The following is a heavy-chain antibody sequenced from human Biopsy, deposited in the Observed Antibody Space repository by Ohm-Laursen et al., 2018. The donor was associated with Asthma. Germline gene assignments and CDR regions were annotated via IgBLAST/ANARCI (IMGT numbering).Heavy chain of an antibody. J-gene: IGHJ3*02. V-gene: IGHV4-59*06. CDR2: IYDSGST. CDR3: ARPITGTRNAFDI. D-gene: IGHD1-20*01. Sequence: GTLSLTCPVSGVSIRSYYWTWIRQPPGKGLEWIGYIYDSGSTYYNPSLKSRLTIAVDPSKNQFSLKVTSVTAADTAVYYCARPITGTRNAFDIWGQGTMVTVSS. CDR1: GVSIRSYY.